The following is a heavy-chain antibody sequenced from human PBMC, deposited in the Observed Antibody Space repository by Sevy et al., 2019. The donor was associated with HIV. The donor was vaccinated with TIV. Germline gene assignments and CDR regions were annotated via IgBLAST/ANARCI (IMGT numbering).Heavy chain of an antibody. V-gene: IGHV3-15*01. CDR1: GFTFSNAW. CDR3: ASRHYYGSGSYPDS. Sequence: GGSLRLSCAASGFTFSNAWMSWVRQAPGKGLEWVGRIKSKTDGGTIDNAAPVKGRSSISRDDSKNTLYLQMNSLKIEDTAVYYCASRHYYGSGSYPDSWGQGILVTVSS. D-gene: IGHD3-10*01. J-gene: IGHJ4*02. CDR2: IKSKTDGGTI.